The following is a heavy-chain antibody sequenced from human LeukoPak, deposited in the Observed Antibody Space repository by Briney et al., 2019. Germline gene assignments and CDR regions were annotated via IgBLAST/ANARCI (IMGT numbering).Heavy chain of an antibody. J-gene: IGHJ6*02. V-gene: IGHV4-34*01. D-gene: IGHD3-16*02. CDR2: INHSGST. Sequence: PSETLSLTCAVYGGSFSGYYWSWIRQPPGKGLEWIGEINHSGSTNYNPSLKSRVTISVDTSKNQFSLKLSSVTAADTAVYYCARAPPYRYCYYGMDVWGQGTTVTVSS. CDR3: ARAPPYRYCYYGMDV. CDR1: GGSFSGYY.